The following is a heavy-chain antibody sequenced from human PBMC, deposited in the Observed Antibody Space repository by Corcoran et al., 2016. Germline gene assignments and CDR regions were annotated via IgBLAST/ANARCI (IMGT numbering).Heavy chain of an antibody. J-gene: IGHJ5*02. D-gene: IGHD3-9*01. CDR3: ARGGGAADDILTPWDWFDP. CDR1: GGSFSGYY. Sequence: QVQLQQWGAGLLKPSETLSLTCAVYGGSFSGYYWSWIRQPPGKGLEWIGEINHSGSTNYNPSLKSRVTISVDTSKNQFSLKLSSVTAADTAVYYGARGGGAADDILTPWDWFDPWGQGTLVTVSS. CDR2: INHSGST. V-gene: IGHV4-34*01.